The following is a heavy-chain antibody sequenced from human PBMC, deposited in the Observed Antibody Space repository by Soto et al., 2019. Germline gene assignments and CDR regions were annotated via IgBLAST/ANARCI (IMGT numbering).Heavy chain of an antibody. CDR2: IYDNGIT. D-gene: IGHD3-22*01. Sequence: SETLSLTCSVSGRSITSYYWSWVRQPPGKGLEWIGYIYDNGITSQNPSLKSRVTMSADTSQNQFSLKLTSVTGVDTAVYYCARTYDSNGYANEFDSWGQGILVTVSS. J-gene: IGHJ4*02. CDR3: ARTYDSNGYANEFDS. V-gene: IGHV4-59*12. CDR1: GRSITSYY.